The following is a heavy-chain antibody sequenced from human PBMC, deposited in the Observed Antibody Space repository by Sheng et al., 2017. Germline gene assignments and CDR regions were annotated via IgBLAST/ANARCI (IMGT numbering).Heavy chain of an antibody. Sequence: QVQLQESGPGLVKPSQTLSLTCTVSGVSISSDSYYWSWIRQPAGKGLEWIGRIYNSRSTNYNPSLKSRVTISVDTSKNHFSLKLSSVTAADTAVYYCARETFWSGYYDWFDPWGQGTLVTVSS. D-gene: IGHD3-3*01. CDR1: GVSISSDSYY. V-gene: IGHV4-61*02. J-gene: IGHJ5*02. CDR2: IYNSRST. CDR3: ARETFWSGYYDWFDP.